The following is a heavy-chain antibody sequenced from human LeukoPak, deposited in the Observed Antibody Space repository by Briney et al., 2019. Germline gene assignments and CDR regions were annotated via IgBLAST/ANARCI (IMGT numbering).Heavy chain of an antibody. CDR1: GLNFDDSA. CDR3: AKESGKFDY. Sequence: GGSLRLSCVASGLNFDDSAMHWVRQSPGKGLEWVSLISADGGSTFSADSVKGRFSISRDNSKNSLYLQMNSLRSEDTAMYYCAKESGKFDYWGQGTLVAVSS. CDR2: ISADGGST. J-gene: IGHJ4*02. V-gene: IGHV3-43*02.